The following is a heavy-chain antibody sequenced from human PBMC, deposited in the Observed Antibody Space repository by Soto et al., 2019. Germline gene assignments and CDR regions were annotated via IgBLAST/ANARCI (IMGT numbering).Heavy chain of an antibody. D-gene: IGHD3-3*01. V-gene: IGHV3-15*07. Sequence: GGSLRLSCAASGFTFSNAWMNWVRQAPGKGLEWVGRIKSKTDGGTTDYAAPVKGRFTISRDDSKNTLYLQMNSLKTEDTAVYYCTTSAKELYYDFWSGYGKSDYWGQGTLVTVSS. J-gene: IGHJ4*02. CDR1: GFTFSNAW. CDR3: TTSAKELYYDFWSGYGKSDY. CDR2: IKSKTDGGTT.